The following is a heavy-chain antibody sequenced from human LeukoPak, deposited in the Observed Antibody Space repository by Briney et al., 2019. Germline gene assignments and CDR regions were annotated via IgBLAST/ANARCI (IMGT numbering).Heavy chain of an antibody. CDR2: IIPILGIA. Sequence: SVKVSCNASGCTFSSYAISWVRQAPGQGLEWMGRIIPILGIANYAQKFQGRVTITADKSTSTAYMELSSLRSEDTAVYYCASDNGLALTGPTSGQGTLVTVSS. CDR1: GCTFSSYA. D-gene: IGHD3-9*01. J-gene: IGHJ5*02. V-gene: IGHV1-69*04. CDR3: ASDNGLALTGPT.